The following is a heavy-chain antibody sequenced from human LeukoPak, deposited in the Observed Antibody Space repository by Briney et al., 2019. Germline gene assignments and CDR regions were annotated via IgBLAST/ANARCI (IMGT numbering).Heavy chain of an antibody. J-gene: IGHJ3*02. CDR1: GYTFTGYY. D-gene: IGHD3-22*01. V-gene: IGHV1-2*02. CDR3: ARPTAAGIVVVRYAFDI. Sequence: ASVKVSCKASGYTFTGYYMHWVRQAPGQGLEWMGWINPNSGGTNYAQKFQGRVTMTRDTSISTAYMELSRLRSDDTAVYYCARPTAAGIVVVRYAFDIWGQGTMVTVSS. CDR2: INPNSGGT.